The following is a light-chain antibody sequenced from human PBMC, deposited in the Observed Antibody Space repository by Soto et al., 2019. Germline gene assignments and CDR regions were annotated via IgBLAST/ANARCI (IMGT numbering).Light chain of an antibody. Sequence: EILLTQSPDTLSLSPGERATLSCRASQTVSSNYLAWCQQRPGQAPRLLIYGASTRAAGIPDRFSGSGSGTDFTLTITRLEPEDSAVYFCQQYTGPPTTFGQGGRLE. CDR3: QQYTGPPTT. CDR1: QTVSSNY. J-gene: IGKJ5*01. CDR2: GAS. V-gene: IGKV3-20*01.